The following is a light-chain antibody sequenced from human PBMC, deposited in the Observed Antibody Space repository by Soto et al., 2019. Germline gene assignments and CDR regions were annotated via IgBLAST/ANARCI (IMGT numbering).Light chain of an antibody. V-gene: IGLV3-10*01. CDR2: EDN. J-gene: IGLJ3*02. CDR1: ALPKKY. Sequence: SYELTQPPSVSVSPGQTARITCSGDALPKKYTNWYQQKSGQAPVLVIYEDNKRPSGIPERFSASSSGTTATLTISGAQVEDEADYYCYSADSSGDLRVFGGGTKVTVL. CDR3: YSADSSGDLRV.